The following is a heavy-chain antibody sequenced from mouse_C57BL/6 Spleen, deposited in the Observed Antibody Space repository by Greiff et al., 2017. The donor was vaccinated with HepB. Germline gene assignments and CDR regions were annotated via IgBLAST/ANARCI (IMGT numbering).Heavy chain of an antibody. CDR1: GYTFTDYY. V-gene: IGHV1-26*01. CDR3: ARGGFYYDYDWYFDV. J-gene: IGHJ1*03. CDR2: INPNNGGT. Sequence: VQLQQSGPELVKPGASVKISCKASGYTFTDYYMNWVKQSHGKSLEWIGDINPNNGGTSYNQKFKGKATLTVDKSSSTAYMELRSLTSEDSAVYYCARGGFYYDYDWYFDVWGTGTTVTVSS. D-gene: IGHD2-4*01.